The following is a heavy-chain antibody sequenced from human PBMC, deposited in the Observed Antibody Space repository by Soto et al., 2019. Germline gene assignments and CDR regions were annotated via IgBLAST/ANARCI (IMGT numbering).Heavy chain of an antibody. Sequence: QVQLVQSGAEEKKPGASVKVSCKASGYTFTSYAMHWVRQAPGQRLEWMGWINAGNGNTKYSQKFQGRVTITRDTSAXXAYXXXXXXXXXXXXVXXXXXXXXXXXXLDYXGQGTLVTVSS. CDR1: GYTFTSYA. V-gene: IGHV1-3*05. J-gene: IGHJ4*02. CDR2: INAGNGNT. CDR3: XXXXXXXXXLDY.